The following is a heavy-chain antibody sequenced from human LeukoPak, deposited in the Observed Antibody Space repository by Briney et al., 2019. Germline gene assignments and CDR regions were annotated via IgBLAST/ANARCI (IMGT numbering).Heavy chain of an antibody. D-gene: IGHD3-9*01. CDR1: GGSFSGYY. V-gene: IGHV4-34*01. CDR3: ARPLPYYDILTGYHRDY. Sequence: PSETLSLTCADYGGSFSGYYWSWIHQPPGKGLEWIGSIYYSGSTYYNPSLKSRVTISVDTSKNQFSLKLSSVTAADTAVYYCARPLPYYDILTGYHRDYWGQGTLVTVSS. CDR2: IYYSGST. J-gene: IGHJ4*02.